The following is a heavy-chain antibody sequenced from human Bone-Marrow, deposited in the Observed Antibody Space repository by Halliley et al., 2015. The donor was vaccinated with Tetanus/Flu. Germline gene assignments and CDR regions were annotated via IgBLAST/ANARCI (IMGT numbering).Heavy chain of an antibody. Sequence: DWSGDNTYYTDSVKGRFTISRDNAKKSVYLQMNSLRAEDTALYYCARGEAYFAITGDFCFYSWGXXTLVTVSS. CDR2: DWSGDNT. D-gene: IGHD2-21*01. CDR3: ARGEAYFAITGDFCFYS. J-gene: IGHJ5*01. V-gene: IGHV3-20*03.